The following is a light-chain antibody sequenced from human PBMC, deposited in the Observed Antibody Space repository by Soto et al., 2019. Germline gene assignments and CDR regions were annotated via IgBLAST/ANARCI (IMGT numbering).Light chain of an antibody. V-gene: IGLV2-11*01. J-gene: IGLJ2*01. CDR1: SSDVGGYNY. CDR2: DVS. CDR3: CSYAGSYTHVV. Sequence: QSALTQPRSVSGSPGQSVTISCTGTSSDVGGYNYVSWYQQHPGKAPKLMIYDVSKRPSGVPDRFSGSKSGNTASLTISGLQAEDEADYCCCSYAGSYTHVVFGGGTQLTVL.